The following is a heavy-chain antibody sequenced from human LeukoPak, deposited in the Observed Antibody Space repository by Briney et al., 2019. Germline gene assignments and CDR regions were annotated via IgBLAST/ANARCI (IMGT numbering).Heavy chain of an antibody. J-gene: IGHJ4*02. CDR2: ISSSSSYI. CDR1: GFTFSSYS. CDR3: ARGRAYSSGCADY. V-gene: IGHV3-21*01. Sequence: GGSLRLSCAASGFTFSSYSMNWVRQAPGKGLEWVSSISSSSSYIYYADSVKGRFTISRDNAKNSLYLQMNSLRAEDTAVYYCARGRAYSSGCADYWGQGTLVTVSS. D-gene: IGHD6-19*01.